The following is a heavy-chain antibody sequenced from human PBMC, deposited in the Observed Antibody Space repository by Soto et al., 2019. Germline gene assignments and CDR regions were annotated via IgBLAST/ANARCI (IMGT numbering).Heavy chain of an antibody. Sequence: GGSLRLSCAASGFTFSDYYMSWIRQAPGKGLEWVSYISSSGITMYYADSVKGRFTISRDNSNDALFLQMDSLRPDDTAVYYCSKRRGDGFFEYWGQGTMVTVSS. CDR1: GFTFSDYY. CDR3: SKRRGDGFFEY. J-gene: IGHJ4*02. V-gene: IGHV3-11*04. D-gene: IGHD3-10*01. CDR2: ISSSGITM.